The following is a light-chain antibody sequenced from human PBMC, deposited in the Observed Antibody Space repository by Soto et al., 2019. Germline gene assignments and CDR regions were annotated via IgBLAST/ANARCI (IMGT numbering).Light chain of an antibody. CDR1: QSVRSGS. Sequence: EIALTQSPATLSLSPGEGATLSCRASQSVRSGSLAWYQQRPGQAPRLLIFGASSRATDIPDRFSGSGYGTDFTLTISRLEPEDFAVYYCHNYADSPHTFGQGTKLEIK. CDR3: HNYADSPHT. CDR2: GAS. J-gene: IGKJ2*01. V-gene: IGKV3-20*01.